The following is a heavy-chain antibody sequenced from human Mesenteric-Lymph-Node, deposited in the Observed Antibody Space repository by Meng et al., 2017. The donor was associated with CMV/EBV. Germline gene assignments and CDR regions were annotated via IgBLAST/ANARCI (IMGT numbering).Heavy chain of an antibody. J-gene: IGHJ4*02. Sequence: LTSYWIGWVRQMPGKGLEWMGIIYPGDSDTRYSPSFQGQVTISADKSISTAYLQWSSLKASDTAMYYCARSIVVVPAALDRQGGFDYWGQGTLVTVSS. V-gene: IGHV5-51*01. D-gene: IGHD2-2*01. CDR3: ARSIVVVPAALDRQGGFDY. CDR2: IYPGDSDT. CDR1: LTSYW.